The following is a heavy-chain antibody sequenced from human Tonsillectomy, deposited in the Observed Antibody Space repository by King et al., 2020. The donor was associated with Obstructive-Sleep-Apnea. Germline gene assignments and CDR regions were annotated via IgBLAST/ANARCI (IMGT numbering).Heavy chain of an antibody. CDR2: ITPFNGNT. J-gene: IGHJ4*01. CDR3: ARSGGYYYDTSGWDYFDY. Sequence: LVQSGAEVKKTGSSVKVSCKASGYTFSHRYLHWVRQAPGQALEWMGWITPFNGNTQYAQKFQDRIVIARDRSMSAVYMELSSLRPEDTAMYYCARSGGYYYDTSGWDYFDYWGHGTLVTVSS. V-gene: IGHV1-45*02. CDR1: GYTFSHRY. D-gene: IGHD3-22*01.